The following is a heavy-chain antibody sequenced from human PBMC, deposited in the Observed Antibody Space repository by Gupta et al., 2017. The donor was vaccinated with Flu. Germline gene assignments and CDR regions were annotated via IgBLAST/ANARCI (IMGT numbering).Heavy chain of an antibody. Sequence: QVQLQESGPGLVKPSQTLSLTCTVSGGSISSGTYYWSWIRQPAGKGLEWIGRIYTSGSTNYNPSLKSRVTISLDTSKNQFSLNLNSVTAADTAVYYCATYKEGCFEYWGQGTLVTVSS. J-gene: IGHJ4*02. CDR3: ATYKEGCFEY. CDR1: GGSISSGTYY. V-gene: IGHV4-61*02. D-gene: IGHD3-10*01. CDR2: IYTSGST.